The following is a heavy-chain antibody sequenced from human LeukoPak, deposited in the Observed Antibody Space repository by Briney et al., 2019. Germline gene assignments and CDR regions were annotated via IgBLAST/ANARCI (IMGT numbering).Heavy chain of an antibody. CDR1: GFPFSTYN. J-gene: IGHJ4*02. CDR3: ARGFGSGSLLPFDY. Sequence: PGGSLRLSCAASGFPFSTYNINWVRQAPGKGLEWVSLISSRSTYTYYADSVKGRFTISRDNAKDTLYLQMNSLRAEDTAVYYCARGFGSGSLLPFDYWGQGTLVTVSS. D-gene: IGHD3-10*01. V-gene: IGHV3-21*01. CDR2: ISSRSTYT.